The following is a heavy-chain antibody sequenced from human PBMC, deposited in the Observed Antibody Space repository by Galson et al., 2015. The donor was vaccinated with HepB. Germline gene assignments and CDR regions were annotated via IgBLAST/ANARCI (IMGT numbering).Heavy chain of an antibody. CDR1: GFSLSTSGVG. D-gene: IGHD3-22*01. CDR3: AHITYNYDGSGYEFFQH. CDR2: IYWDDDK. V-gene: IGHV2-5*02. J-gene: IGHJ1*01. Sequence: PALVKPTQTLTLTCTFSGFSLSTSGVGVGWIRQPPGKALKWLVVIYWDDDKRYSPSLKRRLTITKDTSKNQVVLTMTNMDPVDTATYYCAHITYNYDGSGYEFFQHWGQGTLVTVSS.